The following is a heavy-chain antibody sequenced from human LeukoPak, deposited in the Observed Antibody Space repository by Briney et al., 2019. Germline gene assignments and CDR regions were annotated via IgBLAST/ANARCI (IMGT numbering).Heavy chain of an antibody. J-gene: IGHJ3*01. V-gene: IGHV3-21*01. CDR1: GFTFSSYG. Sequence: GGSLRLSCAASGFTFSSYGMNWVRQAPGKGLEWVSSISSSSYIYDADSVKGRFTISRDNAKKSLYLQMNSLRAEDTAVYYCARGYSNYGYVFDVWGQGTMVTVSS. CDR2: ISSSSYI. CDR3: ARGYSNYGYVFDV. D-gene: IGHD4-11*01.